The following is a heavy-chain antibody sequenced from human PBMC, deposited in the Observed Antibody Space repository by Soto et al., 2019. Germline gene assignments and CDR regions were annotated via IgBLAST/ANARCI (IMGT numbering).Heavy chain of an antibody. V-gene: IGHV3-23*01. CDR3: AKDIVLVVAAIPPTFDF. Sequence: SLRLSCAASGFTFSSYAMSWVRQAPGKGLEWVSAISGSGGSTYYADSVKGRFTISRDNSKNTLYLQMNSLRAEDTAVYYCAKDIVLVVAAIPPTFDFWGKGSLVPVSS. CDR2: ISGSGGST. CDR1: GFTFSSYA. D-gene: IGHD2-15*01. J-gene: IGHJ4*02.